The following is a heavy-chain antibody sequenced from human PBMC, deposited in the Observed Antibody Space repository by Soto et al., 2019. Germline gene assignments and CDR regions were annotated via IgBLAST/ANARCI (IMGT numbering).Heavy chain of an antibody. D-gene: IGHD6-13*01. V-gene: IGHV3-23*01. CDR1: GFTFSSYA. CDR2: IRGRGGST. J-gene: IGHJ4*02. Sequence: GGSLRLSCAASGFTFSSYAMSWVQAPGKGLEWVSAIRGRGGSTYYADSVKGRFTISKDNSKNTLYLQMNSLRAEDTAVYYCAKSGRGVSSIAAAGIDYWGQGTLVTVSS. CDR3: AKSGRGVSSIAAAGIDY.